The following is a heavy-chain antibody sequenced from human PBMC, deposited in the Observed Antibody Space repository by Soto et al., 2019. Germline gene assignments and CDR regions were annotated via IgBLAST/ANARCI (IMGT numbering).Heavy chain of an antibody. CDR2: INTDGGSS. CDR3: AREAGYCSRTSCYRRAFDT. Sequence: EVQLVESGGDLVQPGGSLRLSCAASGFTFSGHWMHWVRQVPGKGLEWVSRINTDGGSSAYADSVKGRFTISRDNAKNTLYLQMNGQRAEDTAVYYCAREAGYCSRTSCYRRAFDTWGQGTTVTVSS. D-gene: IGHD2-2*01. CDR1: GFTFSGHW. V-gene: IGHV3-74*03. J-gene: IGHJ3*02.